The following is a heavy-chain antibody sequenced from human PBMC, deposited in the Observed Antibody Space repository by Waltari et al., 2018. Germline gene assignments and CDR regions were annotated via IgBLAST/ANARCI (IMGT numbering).Heavy chain of an antibody. V-gene: IGHV6-1*01. D-gene: IGHD6-6*01. Sequence: QVQLQQSGPGLVKPSQTLALPCAISGDGVSSHRAAWNWIRQTPSRGLEWLGRTYYRSKWYNDYAVSGKSRITINPDTSKNQFSLQLNSVTPEDTAVYYCARGGGVGSSVVFDYWGQGTLVTVSS. J-gene: IGHJ4*02. CDR2: TYYRSKWYN. CDR3: ARGGGVGSSVVFDY. CDR1: GDGVSSHRAA.